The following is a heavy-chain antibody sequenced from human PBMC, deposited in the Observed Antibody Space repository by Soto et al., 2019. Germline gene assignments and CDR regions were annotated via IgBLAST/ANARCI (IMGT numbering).Heavy chain of an antibody. J-gene: IGHJ5*02. Sequence: SVKVSCKASGGTFSSYTISWVRQAPGQGLEWMGRIIPILGIANYAQKFQGRVTITADKSTSTAYMELSSPRSEDTAVYYCARDQGCSSTSCYGWFDPWGQGTLVTVSS. CDR1: GGTFSSYT. V-gene: IGHV1-69*04. CDR3: ARDQGCSSTSCYGWFDP. CDR2: IIPILGIA. D-gene: IGHD2-2*01.